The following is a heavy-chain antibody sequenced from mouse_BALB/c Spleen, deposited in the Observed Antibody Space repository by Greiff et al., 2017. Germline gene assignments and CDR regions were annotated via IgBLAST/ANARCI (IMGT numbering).Heavy chain of an antibody. J-gene: IGHJ2*01. D-gene: IGHD3-2*01. CDR3: ARYWTARATYFDY. CDR2: ISSGGGNT. Sequence: EVQLVESGGGLVKPGGSLKLSCAASGFTFSSYTMSWVRQTPEKRLEWVATISSGGGNTYYPDSVKGRFTISRDNAKNNLYLQMSSLRSEDTALYYCARYWTARATYFDYWGQGTTLTVSS. CDR1: GFTFSSYT. V-gene: IGHV5-9*03.